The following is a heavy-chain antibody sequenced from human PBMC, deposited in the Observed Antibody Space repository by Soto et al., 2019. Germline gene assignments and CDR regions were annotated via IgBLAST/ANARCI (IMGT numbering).Heavy chain of an antibody. V-gene: IGHV3-30*18. CDR1: GFTFSSYG. Sequence: QVQLVESGGGVVQPGGSLRLSCAASGFTFSSYGMHWVRQAPGKGLEWVAVISYDGSNKYYADSVKGRFTISRDNSKNTLYLQMNSLRAEDTAVYYCAKPDGYLGGYYFYFWGQGTLVTVSS. J-gene: IGHJ4*02. CDR3: AKPDGYLGGYYFYF. D-gene: IGHD6-13*01. CDR2: ISYDGSNK.